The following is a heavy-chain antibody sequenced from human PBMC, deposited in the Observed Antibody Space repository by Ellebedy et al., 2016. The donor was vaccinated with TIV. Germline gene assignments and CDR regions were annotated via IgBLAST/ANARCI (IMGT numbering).Heavy chain of an antibody. D-gene: IGHD3-22*01. Sequence: ASVKVSCKASGYFFTNYYIHWVRQAPGQGLERMAMIHPSGGSTSYAQEFQGRLTLTRDTSTSTVYMELSSLRSEDTAVFYCARESSGYYTDYWGQGTLVTVSS. CDR1: GYFFTNYY. V-gene: IGHV1-46*01. CDR2: IHPSGGST. CDR3: ARESSGYYTDY. J-gene: IGHJ4*02.